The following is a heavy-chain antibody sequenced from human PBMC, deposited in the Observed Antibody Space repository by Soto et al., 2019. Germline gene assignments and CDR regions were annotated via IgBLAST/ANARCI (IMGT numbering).Heavy chain of an antibody. CDR3: ARGGRYDLFSRLYGMDV. CDR1: GGSISSGGYY. V-gene: IGHV4-31*03. CDR2: IYYSGNT. Sequence: QVQLQESGPGLVKPSQTLSLTCTVSGGSISSGGYYWSWIRQHPGKGLEWIGYIYYSGNTYYNPSLKSRVTISVDTSKTQFALKLSSVTAADTAVYYFARGGRYDLFSRLYGMDVWGQGTTVTVSS. J-gene: IGHJ6*02. D-gene: IGHD3-3*01.